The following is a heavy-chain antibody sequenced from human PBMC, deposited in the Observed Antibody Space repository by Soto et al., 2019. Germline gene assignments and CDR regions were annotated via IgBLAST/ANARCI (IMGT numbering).Heavy chain of an antibody. CDR1: GYTFSSFG. CDR3: ARDTDCSSGACYIGY. J-gene: IGHJ4*02. Sequence: QVQLVQSGAEVKKPGTSVKVSCEASGYTFSSFGLSWVRQAPGQGLEWMGWINTDNGDTNYAQNFQGRVTMTTDTSTRTVYMELRSLRSDDTAVYYCARDTDCSSGACYIGYWGQGTLVTVSS. V-gene: IGHV1-18*01. D-gene: IGHD2-8*01. CDR2: INTDNGDT.